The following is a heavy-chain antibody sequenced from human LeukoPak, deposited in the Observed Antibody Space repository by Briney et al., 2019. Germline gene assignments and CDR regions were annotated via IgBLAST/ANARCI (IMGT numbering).Heavy chain of an antibody. D-gene: IGHD3-22*01. CDR1: GFTFSSYW. CDR2: INGDGRNI. CDR3: AKDRGSGYDY. Sequence: GGSLRLSCVASGFTFSSYWMHWVRQDPRKGLVWVSRINGDGRNINYADSVRGRFTISRDNAKNSLYLQMNSLRAEDTAVYYCAKDRGSGYDYWGQGTLVTVSS. J-gene: IGHJ4*02. V-gene: IGHV3-74*01.